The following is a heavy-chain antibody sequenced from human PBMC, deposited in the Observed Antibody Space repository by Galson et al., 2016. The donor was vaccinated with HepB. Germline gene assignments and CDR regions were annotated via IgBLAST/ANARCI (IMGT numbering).Heavy chain of an antibody. D-gene: IGHD4/OR15-4a*01. CDR3: ARDSRGLSLAGLNAYFDF. CDR2: ISSSGSTT. V-gene: IGHV3-48*03. J-gene: IGHJ4*02. Sequence: SLRLSCAASGFTFSSYEMNWVRQAPGKGLEWVSYISSSGSTTYYADSVKGRFTISRDNAKNSLYLQMNSLRVEDTAVYYCARDSRGLSLAGLNAYFDFWGQGTLVTVSS. CDR1: GFTFSSYE.